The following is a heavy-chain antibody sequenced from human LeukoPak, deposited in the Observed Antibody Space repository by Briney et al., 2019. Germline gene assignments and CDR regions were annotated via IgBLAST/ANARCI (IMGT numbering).Heavy chain of an antibody. CDR3: ARVDARELLFDY. D-gene: IGHD1-26*01. CDR1: GYTFTGYY. J-gene: IGHJ4*02. CDR2: INPNSGGT. V-gene: IGHV1-2*02. Sequence: ASVKVSCKASGYTFTGYYMHWVRQAPGQGLEWMGWINPNSGGTKYAQKSQARVNMNRDTYIRTAYMELSRLSSDDTAVYYCARVDARELLFDYWGQGTLVTVSS.